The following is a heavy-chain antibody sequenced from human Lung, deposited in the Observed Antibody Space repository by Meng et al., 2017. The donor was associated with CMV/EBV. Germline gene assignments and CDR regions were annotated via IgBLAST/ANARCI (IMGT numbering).Heavy chain of an antibody. D-gene: IGHD5-18*01. CDR2: IYYSGST. J-gene: IGHJ4*02. CDR3: ARALDTAMVTFDY. V-gene: IGHV4-30-4*08. CDR1: GGSISSGDYY. Sequence: ARLQGEGPVLVKPPPTLSPPCTVSGGSISSGDYYWSWIRQPPGKGLEWIGYIYYSGSTYYNPSLKSRVTISVDTSKNQFSLKLSSVTAADTAVYYCARALDTAMVTFDYWGQGTLVTVSS.